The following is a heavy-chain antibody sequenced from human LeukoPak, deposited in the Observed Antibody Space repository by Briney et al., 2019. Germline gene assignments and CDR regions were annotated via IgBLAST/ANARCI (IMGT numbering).Heavy chain of an antibody. J-gene: IGHJ4*02. Sequence: GGSLRLSCAASGNYWMHWVRQAPGKGLEWVSAISGSGGSTYYADSVKGRFTISRDNSKNTLYLQMNSLRAEDTAVYYCAKDAGSSSWYGYWGQGTLVTVSS. CDR2: ISGSGGST. D-gene: IGHD6-13*01. CDR3: AKDAGSSSWYGY. V-gene: IGHV3-23*01. CDR1: GNYW.